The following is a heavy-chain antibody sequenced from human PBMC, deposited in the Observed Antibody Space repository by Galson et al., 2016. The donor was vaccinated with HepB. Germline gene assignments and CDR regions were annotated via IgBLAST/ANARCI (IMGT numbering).Heavy chain of an antibody. J-gene: IGHJ3*02. Sequence: SLRLSCAASGFSFDDYAMHWVRQAPGKGLVWVSRITSDGSDATYADSVQGRFTISRDNAKKTLYLQMNSLRVEDTAVYYCVRVYYGSGSALQIWGQGTRVIVSS. CDR3: VRVYYGSGSALQI. V-gene: IGHV3-74*03. CDR1: GFSFDDYA. CDR2: ITSDGSDA. D-gene: IGHD3-10*01.